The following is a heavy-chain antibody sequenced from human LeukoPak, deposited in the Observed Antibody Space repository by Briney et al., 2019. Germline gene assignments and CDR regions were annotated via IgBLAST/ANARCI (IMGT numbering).Heavy chain of an antibody. CDR2: ISSSGGTI. Sequence: GGSLRLSCAASGFTFSNYDMNWVRQAPGKGLEWVSKISSSGGTIYYADSVQGRFTISRDNAKNSLYLQMIGLRAEDTAVYYCTRTFGLWGRGTLVTVSS. CDR3: TRTFGL. J-gene: IGHJ2*01. CDR1: GFTFSNYD. V-gene: IGHV3-48*03.